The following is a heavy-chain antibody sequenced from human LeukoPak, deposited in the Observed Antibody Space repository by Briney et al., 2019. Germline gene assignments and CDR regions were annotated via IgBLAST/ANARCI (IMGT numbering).Heavy chain of an antibody. CDR1: GFTFSDYE. Sequence: PGGSLRLSCAASGFTFSDYEMNWVRQAPGKGLEWLSHISVSGTTIHNADSVKGRFTISRDNSKNTLYLQMNSLRAEDTAIYYCARDGQYSSSAGDFDYWGQGTLVTVSS. D-gene: IGHD6-6*01. J-gene: IGHJ4*02. CDR3: ARDGQYSSSAGDFDY. V-gene: IGHV3-48*03. CDR2: ISVSGTTI.